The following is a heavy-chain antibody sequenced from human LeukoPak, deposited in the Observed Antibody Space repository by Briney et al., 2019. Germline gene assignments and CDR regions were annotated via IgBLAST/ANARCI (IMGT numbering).Heavy chain of an antibody. Sequence: GESLKISCKGSGYSFTSYWIAWVRQMPGKGLEWMGIIYPGESDIRYSPSFQGQVTISADKSISTAYLQWSSLKASDSAMYYCARVLIRGDEIDYWGQGTLVTVSS. CDR3: ARVLIRGDEIDY. CDR1: GYSFTSYW. J-gene: IGHJ4*02. D-gene: IGHD2-21*01. CDR2: IYPGESDI. V-gene: IGHV5-51*01.